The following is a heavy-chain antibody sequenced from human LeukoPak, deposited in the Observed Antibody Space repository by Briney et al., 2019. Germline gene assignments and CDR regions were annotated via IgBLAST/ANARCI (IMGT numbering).Heavy chain of an antibody. CDR1: GGSFSGSY. CDR3: ARESGYYDVLTGYYNQSWFDP. CDR2: INHSGST. D-gene: IGHD3-9*01. J-gene: IGHJ5*02. V-gene: IGHV4-34*01. Sequence: SETLSLTCAVYGGSFSGSYWSWIRQPPGKGLEWIGEINHSGSTNYNPSLKSRVTISVDTSKNQFSLKLTSVTAADTAVFYCARESGYYDVLTGYYNQSWFDPWGQGTLVTVSS.